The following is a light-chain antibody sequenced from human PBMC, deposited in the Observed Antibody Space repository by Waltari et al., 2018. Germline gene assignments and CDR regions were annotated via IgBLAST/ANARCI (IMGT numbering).Light chain of an antibody. CDR3: QLYNSYSYT. J-gene: IGKJ2*01. V-gene: IGKV1-5*03. CDR1: QSISNW. CDR2: KAS. Sequence: DIQMTQSPSTLSASVGDRVTITCRASQSISNWLAWYQPRPGKAPKLLIYKASSLESGVPSRFSGSGSGTEFTLTITSLQPDDFATYYCQLYNSYSYTFGQGTKLEIK.